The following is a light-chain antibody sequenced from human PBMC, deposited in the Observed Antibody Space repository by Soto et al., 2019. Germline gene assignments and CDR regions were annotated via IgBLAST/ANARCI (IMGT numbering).Light chain of an antibody. J-gene: IGKJ4*01. Sequence: DIQMTQSPSSLSASVGDRVTITCRASQSISSYLNWYQQKPGKAPKLLIYAASSWHSGVPSRFSGSGSGTDFTLTISSLQPEDFATYSCPQSYSHPLTFGVGTKVEI. CDR1: QSISSY. CDR3: PQSYSHPLT. CDR2: AAS. V-gene: IGKV1-39*01.